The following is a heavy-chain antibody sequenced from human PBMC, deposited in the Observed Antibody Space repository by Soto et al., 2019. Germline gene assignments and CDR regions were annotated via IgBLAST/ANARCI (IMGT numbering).Heavy chain of an antibody. CDR1: GGTFSSYA. CDR3: ARTHCSGGSCYDGMDV. Sequence: GASVKVSCKASGGTFSSYAISWVRQAPGQGLEWMGGIIPIFGTANYAQKFQGRVTITADESTSTAYMELSSLRSEDTAVYYCARTHCSGGSCYDGMDVWGQGTTVTVSS. V-gene: IGHV1-69*13. CDR2: IIPIFGTA. D-gene: IGHD2-15*01. J-gene: IGHJ6*02.